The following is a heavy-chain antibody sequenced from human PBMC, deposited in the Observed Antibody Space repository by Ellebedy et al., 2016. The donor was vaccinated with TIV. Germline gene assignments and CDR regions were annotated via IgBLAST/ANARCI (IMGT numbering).Heavy chain of an antibody. CDR2: ISSSSSTI. CDR1: GFTFSSYS. J-gene: IGHJ4*02. V-gene: IGHV3-48*01. CDR3: ARDRDYGDYGY. D-gene: IGHD4-17*01. Sequence: GGSLRLXXAASGFTFSSYSMNWVRQAPGKGLEWVSYISSSSSTIYYADSVKGRFTISRDNAKNSLYLQMNSLRAEDTAVYYCARDRDYGDYGYWGQGTLVTVSS.